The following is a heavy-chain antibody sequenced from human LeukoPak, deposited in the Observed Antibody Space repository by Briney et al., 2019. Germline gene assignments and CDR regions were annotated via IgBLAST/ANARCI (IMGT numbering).Heavy chain of an antibody. J-gene: IGHJ4*02. CDR3: ARDRVYSGYSGYDLGYYFDY. CDR2: INPSGGST. V-gene: IGHV1-46*01. CDR1: GYTFTSYY. Sequence: ASVKVSCKASGYTFTSYYMHWVRQAPGQGLEWMGMINPSGGSTSYEQKFQGRVTITADKSTSTAYMELSSLRSEDTAVYYCARDRVYSGYSGYDLGYYFDYWGQGTLVTVSS. D-gene: IGHD5-12*01.